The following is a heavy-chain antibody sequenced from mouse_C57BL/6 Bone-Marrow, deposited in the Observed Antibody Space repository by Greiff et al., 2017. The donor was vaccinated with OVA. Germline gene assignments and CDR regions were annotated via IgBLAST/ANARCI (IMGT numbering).Heavy chain of an antibody. Sequence: QVQLQQSGAELARPGASVKLSCKASGYTFTSYGISWVKQRTGQGLEWIGEIYPRSGNTYYNEKFKGKATLTADKSSSTAYMELRSLTSEDSAVYFCARGTTVVAQYYFDYWGQGTTLTVSS. CDR1: GYTFTSYG. CDR2: IYPRSGNT. CDR3: ARGTTVVAQYYFDY. J-gene: IGHJ2*01. V-gene: IGHV1-81*01. D-gene: IGHD1-1*01.